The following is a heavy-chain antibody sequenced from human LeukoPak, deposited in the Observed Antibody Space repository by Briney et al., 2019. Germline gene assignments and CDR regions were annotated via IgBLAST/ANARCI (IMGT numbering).Heavy chain of an antibody. D-gene: IGHD5-12*01. J-gene: IGHJ4*02. Sequence: AGSLRLSCAASGFSFTGYWMTWVRQAPGKGLEWVARLHPDGSERNYVGSVEGRFTVFGDNATSSLFLQMHRLRVEDTAVYYCARGGYSFDYLDQGTLVTVSS. CDR1: GFSFTGYW. CDR3: ARGGYSFDY. CDR2: LHPDGSER. V-gene: IGHV3-7*01.